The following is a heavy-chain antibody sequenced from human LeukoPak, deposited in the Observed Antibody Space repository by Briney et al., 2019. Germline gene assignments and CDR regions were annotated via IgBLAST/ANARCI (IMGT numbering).Heavy chain of an antibody. CDR3: ARDVGIAAAGTRGYFDY. V-gene: IGHV1-69*13. J-gene: IGHJ4*02. Sequence: ASVKVSCKASGDTFSSYAISWVRQAPGQGLEWMGGIIPIFGTANYAQKFQGRVTITADESTSTAYMELSSLRSEDTAVYYCARDVGIAAAGTRGYFDYWGQGTLVTVSS. CDR1: GDTFSSYA. CDR2: IIPIFGTA. D-gene: IGHD6-13*01.